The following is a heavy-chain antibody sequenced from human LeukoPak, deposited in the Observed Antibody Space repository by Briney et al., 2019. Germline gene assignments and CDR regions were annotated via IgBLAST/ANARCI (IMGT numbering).Heavy chain of an antibody. D-gene: IGHD6-6*01. CDR1: GYTFTSYY. Sequence: GASVKVSCKASGYTFTSYYMHWVRQAPGQGLEWVGIINPSGGSTSYAQKVQGRVTMTRDTSTSTVYMELSSLRSEDTAVYYSARDGVVWQLVSYYYYYYMDVWGKGTTVTVSS. V-gene: IGHV1-46*01. CDR2: INPSGGST. J-gene: IGHJ6*03. CDR3: ARDGVVWQLVSYYYYYYMDV.